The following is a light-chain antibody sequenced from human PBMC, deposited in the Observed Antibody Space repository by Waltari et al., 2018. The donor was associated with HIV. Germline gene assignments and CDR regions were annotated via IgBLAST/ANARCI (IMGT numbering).Light chain of an antibody. CDR1: QSVGGSS. J-gene: IGKJ1*01. CDR3: QQYGESPVT. V-gene: IGKV3-20*01. CDR2: SAS. Sequence: EIVLTQSPRLLSLSPGERTTLSCRASQSVGGSSLAWFQQKVGQPPRLLIYSASNRAADVPDRFIASGSGRDFSLIISRLEPEDFAVYYCQQYGESPVTFGQGTKVEL.